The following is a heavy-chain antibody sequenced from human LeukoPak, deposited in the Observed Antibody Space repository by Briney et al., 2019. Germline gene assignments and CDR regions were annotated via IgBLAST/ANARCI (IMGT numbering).Heavy chain of an antibody. V-gene: IGHV4-31*03. Sequence: SQTLSLTCTVSGGSISSGGYYWSWIRQHPGKDLEWIGYTHYSGSTYYNPSLKSRVIISVDTSKNQFSLKLSSVTAADTAVYYCAREGCSSTSCYLPFDPWGQGTLVIVSS. CDR1: GGSISSGGYY. J-gene: IGHJ5*02. CDR3: AREGCSSTSCYLPFDP. CDR2: THYSGST. D-gene: IGHD2-2*01.